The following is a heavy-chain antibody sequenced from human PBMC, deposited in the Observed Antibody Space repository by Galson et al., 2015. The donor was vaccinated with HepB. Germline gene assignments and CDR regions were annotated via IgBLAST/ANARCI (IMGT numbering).Heavy chain of an antibody. J-gene: IGHJ4*02. CDR2: DT. CDR3: ARQSDISGYLFYFDY. D-gene: IGHD3-22*01. Sequence: DTRYSPSFQGQVTISADKSIDTAYLQWSSLKASDTAMYYCARQSDISGYLFYFDYWGQGTLVTVSS. V-gene: IGHV5-51*01.